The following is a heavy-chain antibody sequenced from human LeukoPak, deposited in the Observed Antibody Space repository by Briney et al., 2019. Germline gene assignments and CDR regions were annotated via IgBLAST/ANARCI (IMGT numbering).Heavy chain of an antibody. V-gene: IGHV1-46*03. CDR2: INPSGGST. J-gene: IGHJ6*03. Sequence: APVKASCKASGYTFTSYYMHWVRQAPGQGLEWMGIINPSGGSTSYAQTFQGRVTMTKDTSTSTVYMELSSLRSEDTAVYYCARAGYDFWSGYSVLDYYYMDVWGKGTTVTVSS. D-gene: IGHD3-3*01. CDR3: ARAGYDFWSGYSVLDYYYMDV. CDR1: GYTFTSYY.